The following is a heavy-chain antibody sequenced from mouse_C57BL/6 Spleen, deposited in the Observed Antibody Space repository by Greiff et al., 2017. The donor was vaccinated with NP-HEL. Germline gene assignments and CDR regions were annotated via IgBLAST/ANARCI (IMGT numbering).Heavy chain of an antibody. J-gene: IGHJ4*01. CDR3: ARSTDNAMDY. V-gene: IGHV1-54*01. Sequence: VQLQQSGAELVRPGASVKVSCKASGYAFTNYLIEWVKQRPGQGLEWIGMINPGSGGTNYNEKFKGKATLTADKSSSTAYMQLSSLTSEDSAVYFCARSTDNAMDYWGQGTSVTVSS. D-gene: IGHD5-1*01. CDR1: GYAFTNYL. CDR2: INPGSGGT.